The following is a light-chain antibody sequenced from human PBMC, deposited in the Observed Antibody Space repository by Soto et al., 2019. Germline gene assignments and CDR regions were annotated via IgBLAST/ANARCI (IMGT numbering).Light chain of an antibody. V-gene: IGKV3-20*01. CDR3: QQYGSLRWT. CDR2: GAS. CDR1: QSVSSSY. Sequence: EIVLTQSPGTLSLSPGERATLSCRASQSVSSSYLARYQQKPGQAPRLLIYGASSSATGIPDRFSGSGSGTDFTLTISRLEPEDFAVYYCQQYGSLRWTFGQGTKVDIK. J-gene: IGKJ1*01.